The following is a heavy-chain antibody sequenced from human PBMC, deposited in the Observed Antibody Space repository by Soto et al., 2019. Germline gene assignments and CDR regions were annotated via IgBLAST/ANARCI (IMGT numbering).Heavy chain of an antibody. CDR3: ARDCGGGDSSSWYGFRASNYYYGMDV. Sequence: SETLSLTCTVSGGSISSGGYYWSWIRQHPGKGLEWIGYIYYSGSTYYNPSLKSRITISVDTSKNQFSLKLSSVTAADTAVYYCARDCGGGDSSSWYGFRASNYYYGMDVWGQGTTVTVSS. CDR1: GGSISSGGYY. CDR2: IYYSGST. D-gene: IGHD6-13*01. V-gene: IGHV4-31*03. J-gene: IGHJ6*02.